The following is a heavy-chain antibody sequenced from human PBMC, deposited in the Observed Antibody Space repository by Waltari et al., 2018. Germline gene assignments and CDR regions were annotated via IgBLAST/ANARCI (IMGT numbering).Heavy chain of an antibody. J-gene: IGHJ4*02. Sequence: SGPGLVKPSETLSLTCTVSGGSIGSNNYYWVWVRQPPGKGLQWIGTMYYTGSTYYNPSLKSRVTISVDTSKNRFSLKLTSVTAADTAVYFCASRPEFTSGSAIDFWGQGTLVTVSS. V-gene: IGHV4-39*02. CDR3: ASRPEFTSGSAIDF. CDR2: MYYTGST. CDR1: GGSIGSNNYY. D-gene: IGHD6-19*01.